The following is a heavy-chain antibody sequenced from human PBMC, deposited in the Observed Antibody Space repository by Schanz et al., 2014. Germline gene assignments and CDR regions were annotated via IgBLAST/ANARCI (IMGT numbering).Heavy chain of an antibody. J-gene: IGHJ4*02. CDR1: GYSFTGYY. V-gene: IGHV1-46*03. CDR3: ARDGVDAAAGGNY. CDR2: VIPILGVT. Sequence: QVQLVQSGAEVKKPGASVKVSCKASGYSFTGYYMHWLRQAPGQGLEWMGRVIPILGVTHYAQKFQGRVTITADKSSDTAYMELSSLRSEDTAVYYCARDGVDAAAGGNYWGQGTLVTVSS. D-gene: IGHD6-13*01.